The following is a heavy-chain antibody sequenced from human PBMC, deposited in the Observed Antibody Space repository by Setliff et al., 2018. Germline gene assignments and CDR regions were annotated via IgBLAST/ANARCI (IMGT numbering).Heavy chain of an antibody. Sequence: PGGSLRLSCAASGFTFSSYSMNWVRQAPGKGLEWVSSISSSSSYIYYADSVKGRFTISRDNAKNSLYLQMNSLRAEDTAVYYCARDRLGGAKRFWFDPWGQGTLVTVSS. V-gene: IGHV3-21*01. CDR1: GFTFSSYS. D-gene: IGHD1-26*01. CDR2: ISSSSSYI. J-gene: IGHJ5*02. CDR3: ARDRLGGAKRFWFDP.